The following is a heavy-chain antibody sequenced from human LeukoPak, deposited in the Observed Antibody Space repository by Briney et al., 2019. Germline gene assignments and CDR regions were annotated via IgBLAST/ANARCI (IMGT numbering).Heavy chain of an antibody. J-gene: IGHJ3*02. CDR1: GSTFSSYS. V-gene: IGHV3-48*02. CDR2: ISSSRSTI. Sequence: GGSLRLSCAASGSTFSSYSMNWVRQAPGKGLEWVSYISSSRSTIYYADSVKGRFTISRDNAKNSLYLQMNSLRDEDTAVYYCARALYYYDSSGYPHDAFDIWGQGTMVTVSS. CDR3: ARALYYYDSSGYPHDAFDI. D-gene: IGHD3-22*01.